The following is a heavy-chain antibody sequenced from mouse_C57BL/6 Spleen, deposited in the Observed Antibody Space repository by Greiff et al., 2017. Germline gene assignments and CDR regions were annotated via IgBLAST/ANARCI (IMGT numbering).Heavy chain of an antibody. CDR1: GYTFTSYG. J-gene: IGHJ2*01. CDR2: IYPRSGNT. Sequence: QVQLKESGAELARPGASVKLSCKASGYTFTSYGISWVKQRTGQGLEWIGEIYPRSGNTYYNEKFKGKATLTADKSSSTAYMELRSLTSEDSAVYFCAKPFYYSGQNATLSLSS. V-gene: IGHV1-81*01. CDR3: AKPFYY.